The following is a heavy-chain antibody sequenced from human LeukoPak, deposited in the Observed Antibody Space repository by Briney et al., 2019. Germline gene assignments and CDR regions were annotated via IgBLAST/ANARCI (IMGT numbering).Heavy chain of an antibody. D-gene: IGHD2-21*02. CDR3: ARGHGRSFRVVTATRAFDY. V-gene: IGHV3-33*01. CDR1: GFTFSSYG. J-gene: IGHJ4*02. Sequence: GGSLRLSCAASGFTFSSYGMHWVRQAPGKGLEWVAVIWYDGSNKYYADSVKGRFTISRDNSKNTLYLQMNSLRAEDTAVYYCARGHGRSFRVVTATRAFDYWGQGTLVTVSS. CDR2: IWYDGSNK.